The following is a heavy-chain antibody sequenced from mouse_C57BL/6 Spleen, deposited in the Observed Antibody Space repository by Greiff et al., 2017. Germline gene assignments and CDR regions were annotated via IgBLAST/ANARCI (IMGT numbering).Heavy chain of an antibody. CDR2: IYPGSGNT. CDR3: AREEAYYSNSYYAMDY. CDR1: GYTFTDYY. Sequence: QVQLQQSGAELVRPGASVKLSCKASGYTFTDYYINWVKQRPGQGLEWIARIYPGSGNTYYNEKFKGKATLTAEKSSSTAYMQLSSLTSEDSAVYFCAREEAYYSNSYYAMDYWGQGTSVTVSS. V-gene: IGHV1-76*01. D-gene: IGHD2-5*01. J-gene: IGHJ4*01.